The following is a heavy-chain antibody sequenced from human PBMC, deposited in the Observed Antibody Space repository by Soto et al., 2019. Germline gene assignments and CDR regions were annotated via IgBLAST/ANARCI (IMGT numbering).Heavy chain of an antibody. CDR3: ARGGVSTCTFDY. Sequence: GESLKISCKGSGYNFAGYWIAWVRQMPGKGLELVGIIYPSDSDTRYRPSIQGQVTISADKSISAAYLQWSSLGASDTAMYYCARGGVSTCTFDYWGQGTPVTVSS. V-gene: IGHV5-51*01. CDR1: GYNFAGYW. D-gene: IGHD3-3*01. J-gene: IGHJ4*02. CDR2: IYPSDSDT.